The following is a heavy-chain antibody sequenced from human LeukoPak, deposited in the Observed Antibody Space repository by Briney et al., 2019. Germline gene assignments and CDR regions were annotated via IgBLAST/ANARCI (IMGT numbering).Heavy chain of an antibody. Sequence: PGGSLRLSCAASGLTFSSYSMNWVRQAPGKGLEWVSSISSSSSYIYYADSVKGRFTISRDNAKNSLYLQMNSLRAEDTAVYYCARYATSSGSRWLEPWGQGTLVTVSS. CDR2: ISSSSSYI. CDR1: GLTFSSYS. D-gene: IGHD6-19*01. CDR3: ARYATSSGSRWLEP. J-gene: IGHJ5*02. V-gene: IGHV3-21*01.